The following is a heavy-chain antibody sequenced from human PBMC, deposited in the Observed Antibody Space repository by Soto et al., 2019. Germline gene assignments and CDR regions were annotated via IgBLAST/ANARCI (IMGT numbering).Heavy chain of an antibody. CDR3: ARCGYDYKDWFDP. J-gene: IGHJ5*02. Sequence: QLQLQESSQGLVKPSETLSLTCTVSGGSISSSSYYWGWIRQPPGKGLEWIGSIYYSGSTYYNPSLKSRVTISVDTSKNQFSLKLSSVTAADTAVYYCARCGYDYKDWFDPWGQGTLVTVSS. CDR2: IYYSGST. CDR1: GGSISSSSYY. D-gene: IGHD5-12*01. V-gene: IGHV4-39*01.